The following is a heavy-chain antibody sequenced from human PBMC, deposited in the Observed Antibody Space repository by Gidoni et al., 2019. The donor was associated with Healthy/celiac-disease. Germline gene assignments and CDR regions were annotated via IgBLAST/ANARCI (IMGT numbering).Heavy chain of an antibody. CDR2: ISGSGGST. CDR1: GFPFSSYA. D-gene: IGHD2-2*01. Sequence: EVQLLESGGGLVQLGGSLRLSCAASGFPFSSYAMSRVRQAPGKGLEWVSAISGSGGSTYYADSVRGRFTISRDNYKNTLYLQMNSLRAEDTAVDYCAKTRSVVPAAPGDYWGQGTLVTVSS. J-gene: IGHJ4*02. CDR3: AKTRSVVPAAPGDY. V-gene: IGHV3-23*01.